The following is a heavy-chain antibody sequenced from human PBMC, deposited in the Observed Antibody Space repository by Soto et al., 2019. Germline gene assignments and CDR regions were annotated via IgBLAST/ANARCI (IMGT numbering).Heavy chain of an antibody. V-gene: IGHV1-18*01. D-gene: IGHD3-16*02. CDR1: GYTFTSYG. CDR3: ARDLSTDMITFGGVIVGGN. Sequence: GASVKVSCKASGYTFTSYGISWVRQAPGQGLEWMGWISAYNGNTNYAQKLQGRVTMTTDTSTSTAYMELRSLRSDDTAVYYCARDLSTDMITFGGVIVGGNWGQGTLVTVSS. J-gene: IGHJ4*02. CDR2: ISAYNGNT.